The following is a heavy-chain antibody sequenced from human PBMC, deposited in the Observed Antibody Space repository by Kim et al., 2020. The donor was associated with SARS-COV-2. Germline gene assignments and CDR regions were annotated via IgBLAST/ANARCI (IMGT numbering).Heavy chain of an antibody. CDR2: INTDGTII. V-gene: IGHV3-74*01. CDR3: AGAVSHGMDV. Sequence: GGSLRLSCAASGFTFNAYWMHWVRQVPGKGLVWVAQINTDGTIINYADSVKGRYTISRDNAKNTVYLQMTSLRAEDTAVFYCAGAVSHGMDVWGQGTTVIVSS. D-gene: IGHD3-16*01. CDR1: GFTFNAYW. J-gene: IGHJ6*02.